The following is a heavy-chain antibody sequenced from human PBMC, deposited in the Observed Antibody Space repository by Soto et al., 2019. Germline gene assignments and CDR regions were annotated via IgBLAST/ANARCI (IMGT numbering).Heavy chain of an antibody. J-gene: IGHJ4*02. CDR3: ARDFR. CDR1: GFIFSDFY. CDR2: ISPRGDTI. Sequence: QVQLVESGGGLVKPGRSLRLSCTASGFIFSDFYMSWIRQAPGKGLEWASYISPRGDTIYADSVKGRFTISRDNAKNSVYLQMSSLRAEDTAVYYCARDFRWGQGTLVTVSS. V-gene: IGHV3-11*01.